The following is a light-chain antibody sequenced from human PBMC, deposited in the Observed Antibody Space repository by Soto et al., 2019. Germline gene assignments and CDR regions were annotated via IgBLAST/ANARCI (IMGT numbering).Light chain of an antibody. CDR1: QSIGLA. Sequence: EIVLTQSPATLSLSPGERATLSCRASQSIGLAIAWYQQRPGQAPRLLIYDASRRATGIPARFSGSGSGADFTLTISTLEPEDFAVYYCQQRSSWPITFGQGTRLEIK. V-gene: IGKV3-11*01. J-gene: IGKJ5*01. CDR3: QQRSSWPIT. CDR2: DAS.